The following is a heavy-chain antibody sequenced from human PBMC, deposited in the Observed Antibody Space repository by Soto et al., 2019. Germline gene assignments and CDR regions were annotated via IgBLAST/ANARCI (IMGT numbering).Heavy chain of an antibody. D-gene: IGHD6-19*01. Sequence: QVQLQESGPGLVKPSETLSLTCTVSGGSVSSGSYYWSWIRQPPGKGLEWIGYIYYSGSTNYNPSRKSRVTISVDTSKNQFSLKLGSVTAADTAVYYCSRGIAGWYQGRYYYGMDVWGQGTTVTVSS. CDR3: SRGIAGWYQGRYYYGMDV. V-gene: IGHV4-61*01. CDR1: GGSVSSGSYY. CDR2: IYYSGST. J-gene: IGHJ6*02.